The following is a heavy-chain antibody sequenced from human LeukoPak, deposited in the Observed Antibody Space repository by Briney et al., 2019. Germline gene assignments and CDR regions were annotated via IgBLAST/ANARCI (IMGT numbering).Heavy chain of an antibody. Sequence: GGSLRLSCAASEFTFSTYGMSWVRQAPGKGPEWVSGISGSGGTIYQADSVKGRFTISRDNSKNTLYLQMNSLRADDTAVYYCAKAQGYSSGNYFDYWGQGTLVTVSS. D-gene: IGHD6-19*01. J-gene: IGHJ4*02. CDR3: AKAQGYSSGNYFDY. CDR1: EFTFSTYG. CDR2: ISGSGGTI. V-gene: IGHV3-23*01.